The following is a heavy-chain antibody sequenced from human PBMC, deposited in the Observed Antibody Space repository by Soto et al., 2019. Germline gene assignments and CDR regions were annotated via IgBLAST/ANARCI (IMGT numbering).Heavy chain of an antibody. CDR2: INPSSSST. Sequence: GASVKVSCKASGYTFTNYGISWVRQAPGQGLEWMGIINPSSSSTSYAQKFQGRVTMTRDTSTSTVYMELSSLRSEDTAVYYCARDTTMIGIFDYWGQGTLVTVSS. CDR1: GYTFTNYG. D-gene: IGHD3-22*01. J-gene: IGHJ4*02. V-gene: IGHV1-46*01. CDR3: ARDTTMIGIFDY.